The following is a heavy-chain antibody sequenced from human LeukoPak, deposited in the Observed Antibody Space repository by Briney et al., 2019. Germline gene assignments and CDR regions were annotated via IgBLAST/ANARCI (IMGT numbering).Heavy chain of an antibody. V-gene: IGHV4-34*01. CDR3: ARPDRY. D-gene: IGHD1-14*01. J-gene: IGHJ4*02. Sequence: SETLSLTCAVYGGSFSGYYWSWIRQPPGKGLEWIGEINHSGSTNYNPSLKSRVTISVDTSKNHFSLKLTAVTAADTAVYYCARPDRYWGRGTLVTVSS. CDR1: GGSFSGYY. CDR2: INHSGST.